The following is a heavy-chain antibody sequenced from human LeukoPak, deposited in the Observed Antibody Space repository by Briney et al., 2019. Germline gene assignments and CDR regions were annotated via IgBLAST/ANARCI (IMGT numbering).Heavy chain of an antibody. Sequence: ASVKVSCKASGYTFTSYDINWVRQATGRGLEWMGWMNPNSGNTGYAQKFQGRVTITRNTSISTAYMELSSLRSEDTAVYYCARVNDYGDPHFDYWGQGTLVTVSS. CDR2: MNPNSGNT. CDR1: GYTFTSYD. D-gene: IGHD4-17*01. CDR3: ARVNDYGDPHFDY. J-gene: IGHJ4*02. V-gene: IGHV1-8*03.